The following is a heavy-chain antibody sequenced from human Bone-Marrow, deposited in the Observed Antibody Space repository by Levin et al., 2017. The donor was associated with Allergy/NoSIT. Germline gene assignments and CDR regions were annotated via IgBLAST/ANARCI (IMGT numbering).Heavy chain of an antibody. CDR3: ASVSSGYLSCDY. CDR2: INPSGGST. CDR1: GYTFTSYY. V-gene: IGHV1-46*01. J-gene: IGHJ4*02. D-gene: IGHD3-22*01. Sequence: ASVKVSCKASGYTFTSYYMHWVRQAPGQGLEWMGIINPSGGSTSYAQKFQGRVTMTRDTSTSTVYMELSSLRSEDTAVYYCASVSSGYLSCDYWGQGTLVTVSS.